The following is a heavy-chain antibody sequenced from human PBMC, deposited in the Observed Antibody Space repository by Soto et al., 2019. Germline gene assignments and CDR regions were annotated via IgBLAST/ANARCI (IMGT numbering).Heavy chain of an antibody. CDR1: GLSVSNYW. Sequence: PGGSLRLSCAASGLSVSNYWMHWVRQTPGKGLEWVSRINSDDTSSSYAASVKGRFTISRDNAKNTLYLQMNSLRAEDTAVYYCARDCSGGSCYSDYWGQGTLVTVSS. J-gene: IGHJ4*02. V-gene: IGHV3-74*01. CDR2: INSDDTSS. D-gene: IGHD2-15*01. CDR3: ARDCSGGSCYSDY.